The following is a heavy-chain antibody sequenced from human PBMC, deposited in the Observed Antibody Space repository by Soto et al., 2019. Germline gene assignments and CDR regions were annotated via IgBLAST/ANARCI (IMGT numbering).Heavy chain of an antibody. Sequence: SETLSLTCTVSGGAISTSGFYWGWIRQPPGKGPEYIGSIYYGGNSYYNPSLESRVALSVDTSRNQFSLKLRSVTAADTAVYYCAGQHPDYSSYNGVDFWRKRTAVTVSS. CDR1: GGAISTSGFY. J-gene: IGHJ6*04. V-gene: IGHV4-39*01. CDR3: AGQHPDYSSYNGVDF. CDR2: IYYGGNS.